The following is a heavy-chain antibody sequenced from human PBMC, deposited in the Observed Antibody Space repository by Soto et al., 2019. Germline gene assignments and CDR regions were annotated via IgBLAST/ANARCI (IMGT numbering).Heavy chain of an antibody. CDR3: ARVPLTFITVTTFFDY. V-gene: IGHV1-18*01. J-gene: IGHJ4*02. CDR2: ISAYNGNT. D-gene: IGHD4-17*01. Sequence: GASVKVSCKASGYTFTSYGISWVRQAPGQGLEWMGWISAYNGNTNYAQKLQGRVTMTTDTSTSTAYMELRSLRSDDTAVYYCARVPLTFITVTTFFDYWGQGTLVTVSS. CDR1: GYTFTSYG.